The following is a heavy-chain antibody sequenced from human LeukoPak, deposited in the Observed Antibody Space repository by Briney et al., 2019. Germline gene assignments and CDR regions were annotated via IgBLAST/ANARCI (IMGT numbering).Heavy chain of an antibody. CDR3: ATMGSGSYFNY. D-gene: IGHD1-26*01. V-gene: IGHV4-34*01. J-gene: IGHJ4*02. Sequence: PSETLSLTCGVYGGPFSNYCWNWIRQSPGEGLEWIGEINQSGSTKYNPSLKSRVTISVDTSKNQFSLKLSSVTAADTAVYYCATMGSGSYFNYWGQGSLVTVSS. CDR2: INQSGST. CDR1: GGPFSNYC.